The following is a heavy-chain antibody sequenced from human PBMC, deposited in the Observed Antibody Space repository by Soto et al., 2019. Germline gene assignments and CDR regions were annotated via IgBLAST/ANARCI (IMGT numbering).Heavy chain of an antibody. D-gene: IGHD3-22*01. J-gene: IGHJ4*02. CDR3: ARVYDSSGPWHSGSRALDY. V-gene: IGHV1-69*01. CDR2: IIPILATA. CDR1: GGTFSSFG. Sequence: QVQLVQSGAEVKKPGSSVKVSCKASGGTFSSFGISWVRQAPGQGLEWMGGIIPILATANYAQKFQGRVTIIADESTSTAYMELSRLRSEDTAVYYCARVYDSSGPWHSGSRALDYWGQGTLVTVSS.